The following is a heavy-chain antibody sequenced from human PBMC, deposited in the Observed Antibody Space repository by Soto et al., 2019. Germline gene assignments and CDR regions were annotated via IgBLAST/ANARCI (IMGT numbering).Heavy chain of an antibody. CDR2: ISGSRGST. D-gene: IGHD3-22*01. CDR3: ANVRNYDSSGYSALYFDY. V-gene: IGHV3-23*01. Sequence: GGSLRLSCAASGFTFSSYAMSWVRQAPGKGLEWVSAISGSRGSTYYADSVKGRFTISRDNSKNTLYLQMNSLRAEDTAVYYCANVRNYDSSGYSALYFDYRGQGTLVTVSS. CDR1: GFTFSSYA. J-gene: IGHJ4*02.